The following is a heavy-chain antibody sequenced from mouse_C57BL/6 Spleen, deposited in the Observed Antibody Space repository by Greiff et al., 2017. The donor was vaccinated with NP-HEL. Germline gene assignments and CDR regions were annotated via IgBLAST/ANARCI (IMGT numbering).Heavy chain of an antibody. V-gene: IGHV14-1*01. J-gene: IGHJ3*01. CDR3: TTSYYGSRAY. Sequence: EVQLQQSGAELVRPGASVKLSCTASGFNFKDYYMHWVKQRPEQGLEWIGRIDPEDGDTEYAPKFQGKATMTADTASNTAYLQLSSLTSEDTAVYYCTTSYYGSRAYWGQGTLVTVSA. CDR2: IDPEDGDT. D-gene: IGHD1-1*01. CDR1: GFNFKDYY.